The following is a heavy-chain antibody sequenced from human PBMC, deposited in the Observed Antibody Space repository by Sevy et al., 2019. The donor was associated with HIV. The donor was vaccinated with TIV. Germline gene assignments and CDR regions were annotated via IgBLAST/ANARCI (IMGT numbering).Heavy chain of an antibody. CDR3: ARDLFSGGNAVYGY. D-gene: IGHD2-15*01. J-gene: IGHJ4*02. V-gene: IGHV3-21*01. Sequence: GGSLRLSCAASRFTFSTYSMNWVRQAPGKGLEWVSSINAISSNIYYADSVKGRFTISRDNAENSLYLQMNSVRAEDTAVYYCARDLFSGGNAVYGYWGQGTLVTVSS. CDR1: RFTFSTYS. CDR2: INAISSNI.